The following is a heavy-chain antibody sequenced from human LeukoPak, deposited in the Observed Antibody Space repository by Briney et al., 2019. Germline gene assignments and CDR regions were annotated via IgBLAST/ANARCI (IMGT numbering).Heavy chain of an antibody. D-gene: IGHD5-18*01. J-gene: IGHJ6*02. CDR1: GFTFSSYS. CDR2: ISSGSSYI. Sequence: PGGSLRLSCAASGFTFSSYSMNWVRQAPGKGLEWVSSISSGSSYIYYADSVKGRFTISRDNAKNSLYLQMNSLRAEDTAVYYCARGSPYSYEGMDVWGQGTTVTVSS. V-gene: IGHV3-21*01. CDR3: ARGSPYSYEGMDV.